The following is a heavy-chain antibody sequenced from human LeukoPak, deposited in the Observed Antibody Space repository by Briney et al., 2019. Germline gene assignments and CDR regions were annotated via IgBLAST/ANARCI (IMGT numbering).Heavy chain of an antibody. CDR3: ARDPWATYSDYDSSY. CDR2: INPNSGGT. V-gene: IGHV1-2*02. D-gene: IGHD5-12*01. J-gene: IGHJ4*02. CDR1: GYTFTGYY. Sequence: ASVKVPCKASGYTFTGYYMHWVRQAPGQGLEWMGWINPNSGGTKYAQKFQGRVTMTRDTSISTTYMELSRLGSDDTAVYYCARDPWATYSDYDSSYWGQGTLVTVSS.